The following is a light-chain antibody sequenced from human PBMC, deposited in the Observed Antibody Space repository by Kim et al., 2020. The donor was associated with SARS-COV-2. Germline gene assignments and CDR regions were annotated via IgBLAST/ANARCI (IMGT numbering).Light chain of an antibody. CDR3: SSRDTSGNQWV. J-gene: IGLJ3*02. Sequence: ALGQTVRITCQGDSLRNCYATWYQWKPGQAPALVVYGKDRRPSGIPDRISASYSGNTASLTITGAQAADEADYYCSSRDTSGNQWVFGGGTQLTVL. CDR1: SLRNCY. V-gene: IGLV3-19*01. CDR2: GKD.